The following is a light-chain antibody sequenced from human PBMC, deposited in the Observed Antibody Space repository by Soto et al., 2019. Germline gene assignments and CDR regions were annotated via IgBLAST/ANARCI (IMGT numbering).Light chain of an antibody. CDR1: SSDVGGYNY. Sequence: QSALTQPASVSGSPGQSITISCTGTSSDVGGYNYGSWYQQHPGKAPKLMIYEVSNRPSGVSNRFSGSKSGNTAYLTISGLQADDQADYYCSSYTSSSSPSVFGTGPKLTVL. V-gene: IGLV2-14*01. J-gene: IGLJ1*01. CDR2: EVS. CDR3: SSYTSSSSPSV.